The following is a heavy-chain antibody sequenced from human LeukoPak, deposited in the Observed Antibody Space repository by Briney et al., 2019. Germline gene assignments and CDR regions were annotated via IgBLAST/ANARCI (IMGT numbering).Heavy chain of an antibody. D-gene: IGHD6-19*01. Sequence: GGSLRLSCAASGFTFSSYAMSWVRQAPGKGLEWVSAISDSGYNTYYADSVKGRFTISRDNAKNSLYLQMNSLRAEDTAVYYCARFTAVAGFDYWGQGTLVTVSS. CDR2: ISDSGYNT. V-gene: IGHV3-23*01. CDR3: ARFTAVAGFDY. CDR1: GFTFSSYA. J-gene: IGHJ4*02.